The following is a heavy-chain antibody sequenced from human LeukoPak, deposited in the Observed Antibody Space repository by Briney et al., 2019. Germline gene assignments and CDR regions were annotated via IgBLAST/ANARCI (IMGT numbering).Heavy chain of an antibody. CDR3: HVTSVPRYCSSTSCYGDFDY. CDR2: FDPEDGET. J-gene: IGHJ4*02. V-gene: IGHV1-24*01. D-gene: IGHD2-2*01. Sequence: ASVKVSCKVSGYTLTELSMHWVRQAPGKGLEWMGGFDPEDGETIYAQKFQGRVTMTEDTSTDTAYMELSSLRSEDTAVYYCHVTSVPRYCSSTSCYGDFDYWGQGNLVTVSS. CDR1: GYTLTELS.